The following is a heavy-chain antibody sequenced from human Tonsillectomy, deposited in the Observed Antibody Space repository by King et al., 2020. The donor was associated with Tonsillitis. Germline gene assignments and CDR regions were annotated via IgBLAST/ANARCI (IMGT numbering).Heavy chain of an antibody. V-gene: IGHV3-21*01. D-gene: IGHD6-19*01. CDR3: ARSRSGLGEANTFDF. J-gene: IGHJ4*02. CDR1: GFIFSDYT. Sequence: VQLVESGGGLVKPGGSLRLSCAASGFIFSDYTMNWVRQAPGKGLEWVSSISSRSSYIYYADSAKGRFTISRDNAKNSLYLQMNSLRAEDTAVYYCARSRSGLGEANTFDFWGQGTLVTVSS. CDR2: ISSRSSYI.